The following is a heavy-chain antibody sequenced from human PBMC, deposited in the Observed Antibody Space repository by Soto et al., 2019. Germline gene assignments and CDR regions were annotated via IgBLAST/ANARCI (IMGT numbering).Heavy chain of an antibody. CDR2: IIPIFGTA. J-gene: IGHJ4*02. D-gene: IGHD6-6*01. CDR1: GGTFSSYA. Sequence: GASVKVSCKASGGTFSSYAISWVRQAPGQGLEWMGGIIPIFGTANYAQKFQGRVTITADESTSTAYMELSSLRPEDTAVYYCAVGVGQLVKTGIDYWGQGTLVTVSS. CDR3: AVGVGQLVKTGIDY. V-gene: IGHV1-69*13.